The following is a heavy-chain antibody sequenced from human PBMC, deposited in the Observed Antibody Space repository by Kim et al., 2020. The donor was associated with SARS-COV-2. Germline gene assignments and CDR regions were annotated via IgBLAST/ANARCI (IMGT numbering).Heavy chain of an antibody. CDR3: ARSSSWFTVNDY. Sequence: ASVKVSCKASGYTFTNYGISWVRQAPGQGLEWMGWISAYSGNTNYAQKLQGRVTMTTVTSTSTAYMELRSLRSDDTAFYYCARSSSWFTVNDYWGQGTLVTVSS. CDR1: GYTFTNYG. D-gene: IGHD6-13*01. V-gene: IGHV1-18*04. J-gene: IGHJ4*02. CDR2: ISAYSGNT.